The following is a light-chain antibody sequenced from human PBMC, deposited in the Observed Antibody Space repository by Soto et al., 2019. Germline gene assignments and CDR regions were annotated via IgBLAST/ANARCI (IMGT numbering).Light chain of an antibody. CDR2: DVG. Sequence: QSALTQPASVSGSPGQSITISCTGTSSDVGGYDYVSWYKLHPGKAPKLMIYDVGRRPSGISNRFSGSKSGNTASLTISGLHAEDEADYYCSSYTNSSTPVIFGGGTKLTVL. CDR1: SSDVGGYDY. J-gene: IGLJ2*01. V-gene: IGLV2-14*01. CDR3: SSYTNSSTPVI.